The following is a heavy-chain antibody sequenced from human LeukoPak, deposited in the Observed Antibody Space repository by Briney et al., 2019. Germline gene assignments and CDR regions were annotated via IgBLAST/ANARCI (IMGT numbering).Heavy chain of an antibody. CDR2: IYSGDNP. D-gene: IGHD6-6*01. J-gene: IGHJ4*02. CDR3: ARVWYSSSSDY. V-gene: IGHV3-53*01. CDR1: GFTVSSNY. Sequence: GGSLRLSCAASGFTVSSNYMTWVRQAPGKGLEWVSVIYSGDNPYYADSVKGRFTISRDNAKNSLYLQMNSLRAEDTAVYYCARVWYSSSSDYWGQGTLVTVSS.